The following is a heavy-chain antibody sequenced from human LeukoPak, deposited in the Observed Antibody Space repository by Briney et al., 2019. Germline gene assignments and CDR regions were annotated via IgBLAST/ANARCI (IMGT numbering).Heavy chain of an antibody. Sequence: SETLSLTCTVSGGSISSYYWSWIRQPAGKGLEWIGRIYTSGSTNYNPSLKSRVTISVDTSKNQFSLKLSSVTAADTAVYYCARDLHGGPDWYFDLWGRGTLVTVSS. CDR2: IYTSGST. V-gene: IGHV4-4*07. CDR3: ARDLHGGPDWYFDL. D-gene: IGHD6-25*01. J-gene: IGHJ2*01. CDR1: GGSISSYY.